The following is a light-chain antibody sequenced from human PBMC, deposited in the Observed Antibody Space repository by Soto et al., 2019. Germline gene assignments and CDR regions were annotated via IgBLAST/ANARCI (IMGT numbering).Light chain of an antibody. V-gene: IGKV1-39*01. J-gene: IGKJ4*01. CDR1: QNIGRF. CDR3: QQSFTTPLT. Sequence: DIQMTQSTSSLSASVGDRVTITCRASQNIGRFLNWHQQKPGKAPNVLINVASTLRSGVPSRFSGSGSGTDFNLTINSLQPEDFATYFCQQSFTTPLTLGGGTKVDIK. CDR2: VAS.